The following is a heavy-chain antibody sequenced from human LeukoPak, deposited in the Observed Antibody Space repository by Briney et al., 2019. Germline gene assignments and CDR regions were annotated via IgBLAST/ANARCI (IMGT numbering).Heavy chain of an antibody. D-gene: IGHD5-18*01. Sequence: GGSLRLSCAASGFTLSSYAMSWVRQAPGKGLEWVSGISGSGSSTYYADSVKGWFTISRDNSKNTLNLQMNSLRAEDTAVYYCANHSDTAMVYAYWGQGALVTVSS. CDR2: ISGSGSST. CDR1: GFTLSSYA. V-gene: IGHV3-23*01. J-gene: IGHJ4*02. CDR3: ANHSDTAMVYAY.